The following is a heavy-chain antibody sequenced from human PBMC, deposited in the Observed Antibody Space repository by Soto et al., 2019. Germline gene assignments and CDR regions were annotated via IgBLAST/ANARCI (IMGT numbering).Heavy chain of an antibody. CDR3: ARCSGGSFQRVGMDV. CDR1: GGTFSSYT. V-gene: IGHV1-69*02. Sequence: QVQLVQSGAEVKKPGSSVKFSCKASGGTFSSYTISWLRQAPGQGLEWMGRIIPIRGIANYGQKFQGIVTITSDKSTSTAYMELSSLRAEDTAVYYCARCSGGSFQRVGMDVWGQGTTVTVCS. D-gene: IGHD2-15*01. J-gene: IGHJ6*02. CDR2: IIPIRGIA.